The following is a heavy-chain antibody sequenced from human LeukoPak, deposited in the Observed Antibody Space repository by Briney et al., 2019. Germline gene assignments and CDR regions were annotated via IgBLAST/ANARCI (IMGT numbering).Heavy chain of an antibody. CDR2: INSDGNNI. CDR3: ATSRVFDF. J-gene: IGHJ4*02. CDR1: GFTFSDYF. Sequence: GGSLRLSCVPSGFTFSDYFMNWIRQAPGKGPEWLSFINSDGNNIYYRDSVKGRFTISRDNAKKTLYLEMNNLRVDDTAIYCRATSRVFDFWGQGTLVAVSS. V-gene: IGHV3-11*04.